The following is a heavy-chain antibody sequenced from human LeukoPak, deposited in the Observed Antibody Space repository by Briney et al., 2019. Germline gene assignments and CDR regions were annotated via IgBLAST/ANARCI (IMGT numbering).Heavy chain of an antibody. D-gene: IGHD3-3*01. CDR2: IIPIFGTA. J-gene: IGHJ4*02. Sequence: GASVNVSCKASGGTFSSFAISWVRQAPGQGLEWMGGIIPIFGTANYAQKFQGRVTITADESTSTAYMELSSLRSEDTAVYYCARVHYDSWSGDGDYWGQGALVTVSS. V-gene: IGHV1-69*13. CDR3: ARVHYDSWSGDGDY. CDR1: GGTFSSFA.